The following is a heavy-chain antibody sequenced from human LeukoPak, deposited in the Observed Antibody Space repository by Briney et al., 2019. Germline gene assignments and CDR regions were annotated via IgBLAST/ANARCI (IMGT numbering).Heavy chain of an antibody. V-gene: IGHV3-48*01. CDR1: GFTFSSYS. CDR3: AGDLRAVAGRRPFDY. CDR2: ISGTSLTI. J-gene: IGHJ4*02. Sequence: GGSLRLSCAASGFTFSSYSMNWVRQAPGKGLEWVSYISGTSLTIYYADSVKGRFTISRDNAKNSLYLQMNSLRAEDTAVYYCAGDLRAVAGRRPFDYWGRGTLVTVSS. D-gene: IGHD6-19*01.